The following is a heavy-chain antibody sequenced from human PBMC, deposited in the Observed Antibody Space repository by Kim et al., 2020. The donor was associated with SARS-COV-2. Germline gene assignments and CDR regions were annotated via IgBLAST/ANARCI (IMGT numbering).Heavy chain of an antibody. CDR1: GGSISSGGYS. CDR3: ARLYLDTAMALYFDY. Sequence: SETLSLTCAVSGGSISSGGYSWSWIRQPPGKGLEWIGYIYHSGSTYYNPSLKSRVTISVDRSKNQFSLKLSSVTAADTAVYYCARLYLDTAMALYFDYWGQGTLVTVSS. V-gene: IGHV4-30-2*01. CDR2: IYHSGST. J-gene: IGHJ4*02. D-gene: IGHD5-18*01.